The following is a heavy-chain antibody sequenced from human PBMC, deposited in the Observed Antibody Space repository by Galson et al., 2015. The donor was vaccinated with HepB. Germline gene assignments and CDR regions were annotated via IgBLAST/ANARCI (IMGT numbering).Heavy chain of an antibody. CDR1: GYTFTSYA. CDR2: INTNTGNP. V-gene: IGHV7-4-1*02. CDR3: AREIGDPALYYYYYYMDV. D-gene: IGHD4-17*01. J-gene: IGHJ6*03. Sequence: SVKVSCKASGYTFTSYAMNWVRQAPGQGLEWMGWINTNTGNPTYAQGFTGRFVFSLDTSVSTAYLQISSLKAEDTAVYYCAREIGDPALYYYYYYMDVWGKGTTAIVSS.